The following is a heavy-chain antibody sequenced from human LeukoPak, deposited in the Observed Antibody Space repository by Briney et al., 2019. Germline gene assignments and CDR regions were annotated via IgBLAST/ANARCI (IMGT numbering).Heavy chain of an antibody. CDR3: ARMYYYDSGGSNWFDP. CDR1: GYTFTSYD. D-gene: IGHD3-10*01. V-gene: IGHV1-8*02. J-gene: IGHJ5*02. Sequence: ASVKVSCKASGYTFTSYDIIWLRQATGQGLEWMGWMNPNNGNTGYVQKLQGRLTMTRDTSISTAYMELSSLRSEDTAVYYCARMYYYDSGGSNWFDPWGQGTLVTVSS. CDR2: MNPNNGNT.